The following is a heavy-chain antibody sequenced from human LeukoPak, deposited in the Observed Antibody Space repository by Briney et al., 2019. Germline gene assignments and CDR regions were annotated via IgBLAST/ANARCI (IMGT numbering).Heavy chain of an antibody. CDR2: IIPIFGTA. CDR3: ASDDDSSGSALIRPPYYFDY. Sequence: ASVKVSCKASGGTFSSYAISWVRQAPGQGLEWMGGIIPIFGTANYAQKFQGRVTITADESTSTAYMELSSLRSDDTAVYYCASDDDSSGSALIRPPYYFDYWGQGTLVTVSS. D-gene: IGHD3-22*01. V-gene: IGHV1-69*13. CDR1: GGTFSSYA. J-gene: IGHJ4*02.